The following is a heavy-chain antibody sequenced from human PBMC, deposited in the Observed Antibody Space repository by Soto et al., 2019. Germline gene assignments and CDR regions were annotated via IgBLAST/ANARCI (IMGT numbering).Heavy chain of an antibody. J-gene: IGHJ4*02. D-gene: IGHD3-3*01. Sequence: ESLKISCRGSGYSFSSYWISWVRQMPGKGLEWMGRIDPSDSYTNYSPSFQGHVTFSVDKSITTAYLLWSSLKASDSAMYYCARTPFGVAVDYWGQGSLVTVSS. CDR2: IDPSDSYT. CDR1: GYSFSSYW. CDR3: ARTPFGVAVDY. V-gene: IGHV5-10-1*01.